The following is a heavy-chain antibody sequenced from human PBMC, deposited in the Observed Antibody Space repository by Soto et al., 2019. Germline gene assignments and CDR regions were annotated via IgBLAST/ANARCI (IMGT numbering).Heavy chain of an antibody. CDR3: VRRPDNWNPFDY. V-gene: IGHV5-51*01. J-gene: IGHJ4*02. D-gene: IGHD1-20*01. CDR2: IYPRDSDT. Sequence: ESLKIFCMGSGYNFPIYWIGWVRQMPGKGLEWMGIIYPRDSDTRYSPAFQGHVTISADKSISTAYLQWSSLKTSDTAMYYCVRRPDNWNPFDYWGQGTLVTVSS. CDR1: GYNFPIYW.